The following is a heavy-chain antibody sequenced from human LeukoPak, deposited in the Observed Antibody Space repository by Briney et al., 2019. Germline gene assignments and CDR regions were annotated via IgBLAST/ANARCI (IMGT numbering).Heavy chain of an antibody. J-gene: IGHJ4*02. CDR3: ARGYCSGGSCRPGY. CDR2: INPNSGGT. CDR1: GYTFTGYY. Sequence: GASVKVSCKASGYTFTGYYMHWVRQAPGQGLEWMGWINPNSGGTNYAQKFQGRVIMTRDTSISTAYMELSRLRSDDTAVYYCARGYCSGGSCRPGYWGQGTLVTVSS. D-gene: IGHD2-15*01. V-gene: IGHV1-2*02.